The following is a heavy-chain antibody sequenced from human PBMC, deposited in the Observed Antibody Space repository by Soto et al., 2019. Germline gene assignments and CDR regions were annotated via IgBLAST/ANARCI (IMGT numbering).Heavy chain of an antibody. CDR2: INPSGGST. CDR1: GYTFTSYY. Sequence: ASVKVSCKASGYTFTSYYMHWVRQAPGQGLEWMGIINPSGGSTSYAQKFQGRVTMTRDTSTSTVYMELSSLRSEDTAGYYCERVFLVVYSGGYRPEFYGMDFWGQGTTVPVSS. D-gene: IGHD3-22*01. V-gene: IGHV1-46*01. CDR3: ERVFLVVYSGGYRPEFYGMDF. J-gene: IGHJ6*02.